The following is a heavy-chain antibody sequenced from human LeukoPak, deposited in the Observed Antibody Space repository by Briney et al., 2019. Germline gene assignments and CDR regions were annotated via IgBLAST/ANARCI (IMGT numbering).Heavy chain of an antibody. Sequence: PGGSLRLSCAASRFTFSTYAMSWVRQAPGKGLEWISAISGSGGSTYYADSVKGRFTISRDNAKNSLYLQMNSLRAEDTAVYYCARDQGDYYDSSGYYYDYWGQGTLVTVSS. D-gene: IGHD3-22*01. CDR3: ARDQGDYYDSSGYYYDY. CDR2: ISGSGGST. J-gene: IGHJ4*02. CDR1: RFTFSTYA. V-gene: IGHV3-23*01.